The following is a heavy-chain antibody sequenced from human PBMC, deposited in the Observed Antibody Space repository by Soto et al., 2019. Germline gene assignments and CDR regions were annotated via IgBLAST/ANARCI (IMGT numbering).Heavy chain of an antibody. D-gene: IGHD3-10*01. CDR1: GYTFTSYG. V-gene: IGHV1-18*01. Sequence: QVQLVQSGAEVKKPGASVKVSCKASGYTFTSYGISWVRQAPGQGLEWMGWISAYNGNTNYAQKLQGRVTMTTDTSTSTAYMELRSLRSDDTAVYYCARDHLRYYHGSGSYYSDAFDIWGQGTMVTVSS. CDR3: ARDHLRYYHGSGSYYSDAFDI. J-gene: IGHJ3*02. CDR2: ISAYNGNT.